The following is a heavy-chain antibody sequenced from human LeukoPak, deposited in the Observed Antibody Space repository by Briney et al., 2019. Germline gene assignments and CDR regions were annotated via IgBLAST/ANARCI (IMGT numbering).Heavy chain of an antibody. D-gene: IGHD3-22*01. CDR1: GYTFTSFG. CDR3: ARGALIVVVPSWFDP. J-gene: IGHJ5*02. CDR2: IKQDGSEK. V-gene: IGHV3-7*01. Sequence: ASVKVSCKASGYTFTSFGISWVRQAPGKGLEWVANIKQDGSEKYYVDSVKGRFTISGDNAKNSLYLQMNSLRAEDTAVYYCARGALIVVVPSWFDPWGQGTLVTVSS.